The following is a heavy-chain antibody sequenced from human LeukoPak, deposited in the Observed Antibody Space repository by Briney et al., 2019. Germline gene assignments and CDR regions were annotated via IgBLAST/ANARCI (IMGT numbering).Heavy chain of an antibody. CDR1: GDSVSCNSAA. V-gene: IGHV6-1*01. Sequence: SQTLSLTCAISGDSVSCNSAACNWIRQSPSRGLEWLGRTYYRSKWYNGYAVSVKSRITINPDTSKNQFSLQLNSVTPEDTAVYYCARDHYGSGTPGSLFAFVWGQGTLVTVSS. D-gene: IGHD3-10*01. J-gene: IGHJ4*02. CDR3: ARDHYGSGTPGSLFAFV. CDR2: TYYRSKWYN.